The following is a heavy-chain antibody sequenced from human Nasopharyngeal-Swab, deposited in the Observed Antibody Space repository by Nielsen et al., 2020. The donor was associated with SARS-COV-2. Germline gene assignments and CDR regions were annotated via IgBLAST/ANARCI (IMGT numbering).Heavy chain of an antibody. Sequence: WARQAPGQGLEWMGWMNPNSGNTGYAQKFQGRVTMTRNTSISTAYMELSSLRSEDTAVYYCATTHKSTYYDFWSGYSNSYYYYMDVWGKGTTVTVSS. CDR2: MNPNSGNT. V-gene: IGHV1-8*01. J-gene: IGHJ6*03. CDR3: ATTHKSTYYDFWSGYSNSYYYYMDV. D-gene: IGHD3-3*01.